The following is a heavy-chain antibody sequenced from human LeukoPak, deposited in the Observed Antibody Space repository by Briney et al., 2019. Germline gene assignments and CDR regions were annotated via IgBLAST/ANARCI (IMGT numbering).Heavy chain of an antibody. J-gene: IGHJ2*01. V-gene: IGHV3-30*03. CDR2: ISYDGSNK. Sequence: GGSLRLSCSASGFTFSSYGMNWVRQAPGKGLEWVAVISYDGSNKYSADSVKGRFTISRDSSKNTLYLQMNSLRTEDTAVYYCARRWYFDLWGRGTLVTVSS. CDR3: ARRWYFDL. CDR1: GFTFSSYG.